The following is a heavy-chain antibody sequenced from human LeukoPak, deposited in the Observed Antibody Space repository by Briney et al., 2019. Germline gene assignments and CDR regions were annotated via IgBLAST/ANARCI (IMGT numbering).Heavy chain of an antibody. J-gene: IGHJ5*02. CDR1: GYTFTGYY. V-gene: IGHV1-2*02. CDR2: INPNSGGT. CDR3: ASGDCSSTSCYNWFDL. Sequence: ASVKVSCKASGYTFTGYYMHWVREAPGQGLEWMGWINPNSGGTNYAQKFQGRVTMTRDTSISTAYMELSRLRSDDTAVYYCASGDCSSTSCYNWFDLWGQGTLVTVST. D-gene: IGHD2-2*01.